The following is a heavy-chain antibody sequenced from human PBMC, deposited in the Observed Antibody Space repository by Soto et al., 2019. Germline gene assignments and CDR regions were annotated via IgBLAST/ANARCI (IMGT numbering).Heavy chain of an antibody. CDR2: ISGPGGSA. CDR3: AKCSEGTTKSAFDF. D-gene: IGHD1-7*01. V-gene: IGHV3-23*01. Sequence: GGPLRLSCAASGLTSTIYALNWVRQAPGKGLEWVSSISGPGGSAYYAESVKGRFTISRDKSKNTVYLQMNSLRVEDTAVYYCAKCSEGTTKSAFDFWGHGTMVTVSS. J-gene: IGHJ3*01. CDR1: GLTSTIYA.